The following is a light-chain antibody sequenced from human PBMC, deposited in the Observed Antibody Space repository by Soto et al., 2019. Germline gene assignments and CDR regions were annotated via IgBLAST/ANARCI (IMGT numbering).Light chain of an antibody. Sequence: IQLTQSPSALSSSVGDRVNITCRASQSISTWLAWYQQKPGEAPKLLRYKASSLDSGVPSRFRGSGSGTEFTLTISGLQPEDFATYYCQQYNSYAFSFGPGTKVDI. CDR3: QQYNSYAFS. V-gene: IGKV1-5*03. CDR1: QSISTW. CDR2: KAS. J-gene: IGKJ3*01.